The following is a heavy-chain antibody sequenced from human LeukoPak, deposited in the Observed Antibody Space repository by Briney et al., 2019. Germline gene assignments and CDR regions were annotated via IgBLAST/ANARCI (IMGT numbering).Heavy chain of an antibody. CDR3: ARARYQLIYSPVDY. Sequence: ASVKVACKASGGTFSSYAISWVRQAPGQGLEWMGGVIPIFGTANYAQKFQGRVTITTDESTSTAYTKLSSLRSEDTAVYYCARARYQLIYSPVDYWGQGTLVTVSS. CDR2: VIPIFGTA. CDR1: GGTFSSYA. J-gene: IGHJ4*02. V-gene: IGHV1-69*05. D-gene: IGHD2-2*02.